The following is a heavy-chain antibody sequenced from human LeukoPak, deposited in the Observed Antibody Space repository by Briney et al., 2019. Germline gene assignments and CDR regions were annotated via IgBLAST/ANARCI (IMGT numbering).Heavy chain of an antibody. CDR1: GGSFRGYY. V-gene: IGHV4-34*01. CDR3: GRPGMVRGLILTYNYNMDV. J-gene: IGHJ6*03. Sequence: PSGTLALSCAVYGGSFRGYYWSWIRQPPGKGLEWMGEINQNGVTNYNPSLKSRTSISIATSTKQFSLSMSAVTAADTAVYYCGRPGMVRGLILTYNYNMDVWGKGTTVTISS. D-gene: IGHD3-10*01. CDR2: INQNGVT.